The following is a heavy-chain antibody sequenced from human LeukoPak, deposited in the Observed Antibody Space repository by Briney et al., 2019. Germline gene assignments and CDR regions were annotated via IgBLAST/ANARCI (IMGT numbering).Heavy chain of an antibody. D-gene: IGHD3-22*01. CDR3: ARQPPYYYDSSGYPRGNY. CDR1: GYTFTGYY. CDR2: INPNSGGT. J-gene: IGHJ4*02. Sequence: ASVKVSCTASGYTFTGYYMHWVRQAPGQGLEWMGWINPNSGGTNYAQKFQGRVTMTRDTSISTAYMELSRLRSDDTAVYYCARQPPYYYDSSGYPRGNYWGQGTLVTVSS. V-gene: IGHV1-2*02.